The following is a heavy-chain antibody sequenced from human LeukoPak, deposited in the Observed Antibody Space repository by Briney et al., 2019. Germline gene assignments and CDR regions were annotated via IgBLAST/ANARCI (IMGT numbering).Heavy chain of an antibody. V-gene: IGHV3-21*01. CDR2: ISSSSSYI. Sequence: GGSLRLSCAASGFTFSSYSVNWVRQAPGKGLEWVSSISSSSSYIYYADSVKGRFTISRDNAKNSLYLQMNSLRAEDTAVYYCAREPMVKLLDYWGQGTLVTVSS. CDR3: AREPMVKLLDY. J-gene: IGHJ4*02. D-gene: IGHD5-18*01. CDR1: GFTFSSYS.